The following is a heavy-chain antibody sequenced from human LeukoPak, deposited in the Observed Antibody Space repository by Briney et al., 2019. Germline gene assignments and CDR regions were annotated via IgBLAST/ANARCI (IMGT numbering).Heavy chain of an antibody. Sequence: GGSLRLSCAASGFPFRDYYMTWIRQAPGKGLEWISYISRSGDTLYYADSVEGRFTISRDNARNSLFLQMNSLRADDTAVYYCAREVVIFPDYYYYGMDVWGQGTTVTVSS. CDR3: AREVVIFPDYYYYGMDV. CDR2: ISRSGDTL. J-gene: IGHJ6*02. V-gene: IGHV3-11*01. CDR1: GFPFRDYY. D-gene: IGHD2/OR15-2a*01.